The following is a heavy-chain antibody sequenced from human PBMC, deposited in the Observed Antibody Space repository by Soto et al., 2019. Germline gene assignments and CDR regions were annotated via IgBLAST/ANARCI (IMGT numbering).Heavy chain of an antibody. V-gene: IGHV3-23*01. CDR1: GFTFRSYA. Sequence: QSGGSLRLSCAASGFTFRSYAMSWVRQAPGKGLEWVSAISGSGGSTYYADSVKGRFTISRDNSKNTLYLQMNSLRADDTAVYYCAKDRRVADHDAFDIWGQGTMVTVSS. CDR2: ISGSGGST. J-gene: IGHJ3*02. CDR3: AKDRRVADHDAFDI. D-gene: IGHD2-15*01.